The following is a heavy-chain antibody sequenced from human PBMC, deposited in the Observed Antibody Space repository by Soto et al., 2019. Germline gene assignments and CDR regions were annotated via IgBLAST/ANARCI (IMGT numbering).Heavy chain of an antibody. CDR3: TRDKSSTTFHARGTDV. D-gene: IGHD6-13*01. J-gene: IGHJ6*02. V-gene: IGHV4-4*02. CDR1: GDSIINNNW. CDR2: IIHSGRT. Sequence: QVQLQESGPGLVRPSGTLSLTCTVSGDSIINNNWWSWVRQPPGKGLEWIGEIIHSGRTNYNPSLKSRVTIAVDKSKNQFSLRVSSVTAADTAVYFCTRDKSSTTFHARGTDVWGQGTTVTVSS.